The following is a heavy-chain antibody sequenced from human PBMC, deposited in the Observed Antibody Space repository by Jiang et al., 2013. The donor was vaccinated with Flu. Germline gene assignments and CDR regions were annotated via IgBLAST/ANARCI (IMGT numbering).Heavy chain of an antibody. CDR1: LAPSAVVFIT. CDR3: ARAQKYSGFELPYFDS. D-gene: IGHD5-12*01. Sequence: VKGFGDPVPHLHCLWLAPSAVVFITGSGSGSPQGRGLEWIGSIYDSGSTYYNPSLKSRVTMSVDTSKNRFSLKLSSVTAADTAVYYCARAQKYSGFELPYFDSWGQGTLVTVSS. CDR2: IYDSGST. J-gene: IGHJ4*02. V-gene: IGHV4-39*07.